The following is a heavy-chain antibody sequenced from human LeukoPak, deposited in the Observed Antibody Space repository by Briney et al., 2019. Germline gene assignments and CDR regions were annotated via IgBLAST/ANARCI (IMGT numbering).Heavy chain of an antibody. V-gene: IGHV4-59*01. D-gene: IGHD6-19*01. CDR2: IYYSGST. J-gene: IGHJ5*02. CDR3: ARDLSAVARFHWFDP. CDR1: GGSISSYY. Sequence: PSETLSLTCTVSGGSISSYYWSWIRQPPGKGLEWIGYIYYSGSTNYNPSLKSRVTISVDTSKNQFSLKLSSVTAADTAVYYCARDLSAVARFHWFDPWGQGTLVTVSS.